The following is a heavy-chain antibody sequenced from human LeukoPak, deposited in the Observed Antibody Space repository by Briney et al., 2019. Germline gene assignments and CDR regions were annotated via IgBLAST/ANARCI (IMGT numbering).Heavy chain of an antibody. CDR1: GFTFSSYA. CDR2: ISGSGGST. CDR3: AKSRPYYDFNGYYMDV. Sequence: PGGSLRLSCAASGFTFSSYAMSWVRQAPGKGLEWVSAISGSGGSTYYADSVKGRFTISRDNSKNTLYLQMNSLRAEDTAVYYCAKSRPYYDFNGYYMDVWGKGTTVTVSS. V-gene: IGHV3-23*01. J-gene: IGHJ6*03. D-gene: IGHD3-3*01.